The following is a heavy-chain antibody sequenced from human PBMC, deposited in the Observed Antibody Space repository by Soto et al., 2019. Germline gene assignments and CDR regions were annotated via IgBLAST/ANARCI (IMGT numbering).Heavy chain of an antibody. J-gene: IGHJ3*02. CDR2: IYYSGST. Sequence: LSLTCTVSGGSISSGGYYWSWIRQHPGKGLEWIGYIYYSGSTYYNPSLKSRVTISVDTSKNQFSLKLSSVTAADTAVYYCARDRVVVTATTPTDAFDIWGQGTTVTVSS. D-gene: IGHD2-21*02. CDR1: GGSISSGGYY. CDR3: ARDRVVVTATTPTDAFDI. V-gene: IGHV4-31*03.